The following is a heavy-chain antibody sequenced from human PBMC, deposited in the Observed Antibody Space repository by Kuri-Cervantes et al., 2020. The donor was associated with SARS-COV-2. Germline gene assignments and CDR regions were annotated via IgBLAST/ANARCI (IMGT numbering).Heavy chain of an antibody. D-gene: IGHD2-15*01. Sequence: GSLRLSCTVSGGSISSSSYYWGWIRQPPGKGLEWIGSIYYSGSTYYNPSLKSRVTISVDTSKNQFSLKLSSVTAADTAVYYCASLGYCSGGSCYPRNMADWFDPWGHGTRVTVSS. CDR1: GGSISSSSYY. CDR3: ASLGYCSGGSCYPRNMADWFDP. V-gene: IGHV4-39*07. CDR2: IYYSGST. J-gene: IGHJ5*02.